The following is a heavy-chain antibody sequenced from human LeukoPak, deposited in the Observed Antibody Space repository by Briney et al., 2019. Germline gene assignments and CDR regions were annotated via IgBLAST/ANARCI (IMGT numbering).Heavy chain of an antibody. V-gene: IGHV4-39*02. D-gene: IGHD3-9*01. CDR1: GGSIAASGYY. CDR3: TRGSYDVLTGRSTLGEY. J-gene: IGHJ4*02. Sequence: SETLSLTCSISGGSIAASGYYSGSIRQSPGNLLGWIGNISYSGSTFYNTSLKSRVTISIDTSTNHFSLCLTSVTVSGTPVCFCTRGSYDVLTGRSTLGEYWGEGALLAVSS. CDR2: ISYSGST.